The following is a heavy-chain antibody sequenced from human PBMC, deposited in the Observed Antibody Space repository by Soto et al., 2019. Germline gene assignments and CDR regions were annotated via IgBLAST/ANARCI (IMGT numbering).Heavy chain of an antibody. CDR2: ISYDGSNK. CDR3: VKDGSSGWPYYYGLDV. CDR1: GFTFNSYG. J-gene: IGHJ6*02. D-gene: IGHD6-19*01. Sequence: XVSLRLSCAASGFTFNSYGMHWVRQAPGKGLEWVAVISYDGSNKYYADSVKGRFTIARDNSKNTLYLQMSSLRAEDTAVYYCVKDGSSGWPYYYGLDVWGQGTSVTVSS. V-gene: IGHV3-30*18.